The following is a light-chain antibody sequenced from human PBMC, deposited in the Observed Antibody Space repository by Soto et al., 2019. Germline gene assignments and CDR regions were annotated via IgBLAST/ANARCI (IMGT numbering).Light chain of an antibody. V-gene: IGKV1-39*01. CDR3: QQTYSNLWT. CDR1: QSISSY. Sequence: DIQMTQSPSSLSASVGDRVTITCRPSQSISSYLNWYQQKPGKAPNLLIYAASTLRSGVPSRFSGSGSGTDFTLTISSLQPEDFATYYCQQTYSNLWTFGQGTKVEIK. CDR2: AAS. J-gene: IGKJ1*01.